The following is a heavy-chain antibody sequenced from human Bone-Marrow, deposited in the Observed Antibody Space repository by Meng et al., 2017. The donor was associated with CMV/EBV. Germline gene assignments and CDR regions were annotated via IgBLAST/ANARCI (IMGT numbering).Heavy chain of an antibody. J-gene: IGHJ2*01. CDR2: IYRDGTT. D-gene: IGHD6-13*01. CDR3: ARGAAAGNWYFDL. CDR1: GFTVSSNY. Sequence: CAACGFTVSSNYMNLVRQAPEKGLEWVSIIYRDGTTYYADSVKGRFTISRDNPKNTLYLQMTSLRVEDTALYYCARGAAAGNWYFDLWGRGSLVTVSS. V-gene: IGHV3-66*02.